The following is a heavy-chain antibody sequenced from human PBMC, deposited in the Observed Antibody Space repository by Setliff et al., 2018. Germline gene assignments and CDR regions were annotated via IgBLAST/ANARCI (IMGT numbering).Heavy chain of an antibody. CDR3: SRLVRFCTRTSCQRLSGDEY. V-gene: IGHV1-18*01. J-gene: IGHJ4*02. Sequence: ASVKVSCKASGYTFSHSGITWVRQAPGQGLEWMGWISAYTGNTNYAQKLQGRVTMTTDSSTNTAYLELRGLTSDDTAVYFCSRLVRFCTRTSCQRLSGDEYWGQGALVTVSS. CDR1: GYTFSHSG. D-gene: IGHD2-2*01. CDR2: ISAYTGNT.